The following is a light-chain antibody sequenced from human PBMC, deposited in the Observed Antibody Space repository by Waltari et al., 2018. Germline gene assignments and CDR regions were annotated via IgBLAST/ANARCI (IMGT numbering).Light chain of an antibody. V-gene: IGLV2-23*01. CDR1: SSDVGNYNF. CDR2: EDT. J-gene: IGLJ2*01. Sequence: QSALTQPASVSGSPGQAIPISCTGTSSDVGNYNFVPWYQHHPGKAPRLMIYEDTKRHSGVSNRFSGSKSGNTASLTISGLQAEDEADYYCCSYTDSTTLVFGGGTGLTVL. CDR3: CSYTDSTTLV.